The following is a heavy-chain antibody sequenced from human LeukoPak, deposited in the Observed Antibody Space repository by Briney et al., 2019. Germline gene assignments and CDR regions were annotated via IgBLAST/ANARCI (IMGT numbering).Heavy chain of an antibody. J-gene: IGHJ4*02. CDR1: GLTFSTSA. CDR2: ISGSGVTT. Sequence: PGGSLRLSCGASGLTFSTSAMSWLRQAPGKGLEWVSGISGSGVTTYYADSVKGRFTISRDNSENTVYLQMDSLRAEDTALYYCAKMGSAPYYDHFDYFDYWGQGTLVTVSS. D-gene: IGHD3-10*01. V-gene: IGHV3-23*01. CDR3: AKMGSAPYYDHFDYFDY.